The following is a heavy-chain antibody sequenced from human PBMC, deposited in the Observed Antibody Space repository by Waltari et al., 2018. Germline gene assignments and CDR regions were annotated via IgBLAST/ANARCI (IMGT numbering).Heavy chain of an antibody. CDR3: ARDRGRGLYLDS. J-gene: IGHJ4*02. V-gene: IGHV4-4*02. CDR2: VRGDGRT. D-gene: IGHD2-15*01. CDR1: GDSMSSTYC. Sequence: QLQESDPGLVKPSGTLSLTCGVSGDSMSSTYCWSWVRQPPGKGLEWIGQVRGDGRTNYNPSFASRVTVSLDTYNNQFSLMVTSATAADTAVYYCARDRGRGLYLDSWGPGTLVTVSP.